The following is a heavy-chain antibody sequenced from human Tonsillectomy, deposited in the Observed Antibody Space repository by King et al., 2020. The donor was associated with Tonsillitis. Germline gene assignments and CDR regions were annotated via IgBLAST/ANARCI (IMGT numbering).Heavy chain of an antibody. Sequence: VQLVESGGGLVQPGVSLRLSCVASGFTLSSYWMHWVRHAPGKGLVWVSRFNSDGSSTSSADSVKGLFTIYRENAKNTVYLQMNSLRAEDTSVYYCTSTCSSWSYFDYWRQGTLVTVS. V-gene: IGHV3-74*01. J-gene: IGHJ4*02. D-gene: IGHD6-13*01. CDR2: FNSDGSST. CDR1: GFTLSSYW. CDR3: TSTCSSWSYFDY.